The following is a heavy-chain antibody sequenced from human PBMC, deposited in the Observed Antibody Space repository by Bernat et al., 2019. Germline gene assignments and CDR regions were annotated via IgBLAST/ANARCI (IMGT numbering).Heavy chain of an antibody. Sequence: QVQLVQSGAEVKKPGASVKVSCKASAYTFSGYYIHWGRQAPGQGLEWMGRINPNSAGTNYAQKFQGWVTMTRDTSSSTAYMELSRLTSDDTAVYYCARGYDGSRRTGFDPWGQGALVT. CDR1: AYTFSGYY. V-gene: IGHV1-2*04. CDR3: ARGYDGSRRTGFDP. CDR2: INPNSAGT. J-gene: IGHJ5*02. D-gene: IGHD3-10*01.